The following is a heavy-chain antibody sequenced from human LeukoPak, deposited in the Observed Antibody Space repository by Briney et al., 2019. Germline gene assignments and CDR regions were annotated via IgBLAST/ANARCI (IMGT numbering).Heavy chain of an antibody. V-gene: IGHV4-34*01. Sequence: SETLSLTCAVYGGSFSGYYWSWIRQPPGKGLEWIGEINHSGSTNYNPSLKSRVTISVVTSKNQFSLKLSSVTAADTAVYYCARETCSSTSCSENWFDPWGQGTLVTVSS. CDR3: ARETCSSTSCSENWFDP. CDR1: GGSFSGYY. J-gene: IGHJ5*02. CDR2: INHSGST. D-gene: IGHD2-2*01.